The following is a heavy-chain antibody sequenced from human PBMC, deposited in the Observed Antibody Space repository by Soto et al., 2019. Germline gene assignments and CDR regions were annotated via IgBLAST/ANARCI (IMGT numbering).Heavy chain of an antibody. CDR2: MNSDGTTI. V-gene: IGHV3-74*01. Sequence: PWWSLRLSCSASVFTFSSYWMHWFRQAPGKGLVWVSRMNSDGTTINYAGSVRGRFTISRDNAKNTLYLQVNSLSAEDTAVYYCATAGLFRFDYWGQGTLVTVSS. CDR3: ATAGLFRFDY. J-gene: IGHJ4*02. D-gene: IGHD3-10*01. CDR1: VFTFSSYW.